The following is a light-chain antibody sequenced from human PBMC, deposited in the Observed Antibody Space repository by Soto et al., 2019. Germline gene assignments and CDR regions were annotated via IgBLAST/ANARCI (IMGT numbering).Light chain of an antibody. CDR3: SSYTTSSTLV. V-gene: IGLV2-14*01. CDR2: EVT. CDR1: SSDIGGYNF. J-gene: IGLJ3*02. Sequence: QSALTQPASVSGSPGQSITISCTGTSSDIGGYNFVSWYQHHPGKAPKLIIYEVTNRPSGVSNRFSGSKSGNTASLTISGFQAEDEADYYRSSYTTSSTLVFGGGTKLTVL.